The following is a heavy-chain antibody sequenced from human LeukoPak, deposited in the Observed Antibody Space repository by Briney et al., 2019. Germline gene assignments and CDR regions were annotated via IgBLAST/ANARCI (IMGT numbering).Heavy chain of an antibody. CDR1: GFTFSNYA. D-gene: IGHD3-10*01. J-gene: IGHJ4*02. CDR3: AKVERSSRVHYFDY. V-gene: IGHV3-30*04. CDR2: ISYAGSNK. Sequence: GGSLRLSCAASGFTFSNYAMHWVRQAPGKGLEWVAFISYAGSNKYYADSVKGRFTISRDNSKSTLFLQMNSLGAEDSAVYYCAKVERSSRVHYFDYWGQGTLVTVSS.